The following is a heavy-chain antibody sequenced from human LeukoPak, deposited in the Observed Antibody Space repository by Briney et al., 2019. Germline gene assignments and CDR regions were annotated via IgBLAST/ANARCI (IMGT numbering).Heavy chain of an antibody. D-gene: IGHD3-22*01. CDR1: GYTFTNYY. CDR3: ARVVTDNSAEGNYFDY. J-gene: IGHJ4*02. Sequence: ASVKVSCKASGYTFTNYYMHWVRQAPGQGLEWMGIINPSGGSTSYAQKFQGRVTMTRDTSTSTVYMELSSLRSEDTAVYYCARVVTDNSAEGNYFDYWGQGTLVTVFS. V-gene: IGHV1-46*01. CDR2: INPSGGST.